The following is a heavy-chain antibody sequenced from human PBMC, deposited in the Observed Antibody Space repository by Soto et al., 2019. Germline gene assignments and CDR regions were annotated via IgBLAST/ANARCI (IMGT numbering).Heavy chain of an antibody. CDR3: AIDLGDSSADDGADY. J-gene: IGHJ4*02. V-gene: IGHV3-30*03. Sequence: QVQLVESGGGVVQPGRSLRLSCAASGFTFSTYDMHWVRQAPGKGLEWVAVISSDGSNEYYADSVKGRFTISRDNSKNTLYVQMNSLRAEDTAVYYCAIDLGDSSADDGADYWGQGTLVTVSS. CDR1: GFTFSTYD. D-gene: IGHD6-25*01. CDR2: ISSDGSNE.